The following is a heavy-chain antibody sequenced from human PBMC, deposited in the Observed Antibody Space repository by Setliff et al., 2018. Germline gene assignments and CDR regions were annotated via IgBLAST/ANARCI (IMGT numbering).Heavy chain of an antibody. V-gene: IGHV1-2*06. J-gene: IGHJ6*03. CDR3: ARGRGSYYYYMDV. CDR1: GYTFTGYY. D-gene: IGHD1-26*01. Sequence: GASVKVSCKASGYTFTGYYMHWVRQAPGQGLEWMGRINPNSGGTNDAQKFQGRVTMTRDTSISTAYMELSRLRSDDTAVYYCARGRGSYYYYMDVWGKGTTVTVSS. CDR2: INPNSGGT.